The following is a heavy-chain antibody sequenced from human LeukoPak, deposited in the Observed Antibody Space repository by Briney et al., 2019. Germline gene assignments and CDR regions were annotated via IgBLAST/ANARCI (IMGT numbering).Heavy chain of an antibody. Sequence: GGSLRLSCAASGFTFSGYAMNWVRQAPGKGLEWVSYISSSGSTIYYADSVKGRFTISRDNAKNSLCLQMNSLRVEDTAVYYCARPPSITNPYYGMDVWGQGTTVTVSS. V-gene: IGHV3-48*03. CDR2: ISSSGSTI. J-gene: IGHJ6*02. D-gene: IGHD3-3*01. CDR1: GFTFSGYA. CDR3: ARPPSITNPYYGMDV.